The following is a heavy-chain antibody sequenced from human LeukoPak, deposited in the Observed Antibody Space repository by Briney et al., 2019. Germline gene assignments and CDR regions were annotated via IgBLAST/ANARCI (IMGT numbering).Heavy chain of an antibody. D-gene: IGHD2-15*01. J-gene: IGHJ4*02. V-gene: IGHV4-61*02. Sequence: SETLSLTCTVSGGSISSGSYYWSWIQQPAGKGLEWIGRIYTSGSTNYNPSLKSRVTISVDTSKNQFSLRLSSVTAADTAAYYCAREGEGYCSGGSCYGFDYWGQGTLVTVSS. CDR2: IYTSGST. CDR1: GGSISSGSYY. CDR3: AREGEGYCSGGSCYGFDY.